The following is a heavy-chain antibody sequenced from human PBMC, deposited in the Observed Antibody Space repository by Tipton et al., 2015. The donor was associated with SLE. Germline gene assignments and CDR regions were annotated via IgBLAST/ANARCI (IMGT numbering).Heavy chain of an antibody. D-gene: IGHD4-23*01. CDR1: GYSISTSDSNW. CDR2: IYYRGTA. V-gene: IGHV4-28*01. CDR3: VRTFYGGGDAFDV. Sequence: TLSLTCAVSGYSISTSDSNWWGWIRQPPGKGLEWIGYIYYRGTAYYNPSLRSRVTVSVDTSKNQFSLRLNSVTAVDTAVYYCVRTFYGGGDAFDVWGQGTKVSVSS. J-gene: IGHJ3*01.